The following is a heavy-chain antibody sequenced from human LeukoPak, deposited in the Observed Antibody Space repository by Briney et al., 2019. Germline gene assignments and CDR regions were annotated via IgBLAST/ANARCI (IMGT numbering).Heavy chain of an antibody. Sequence: GGSLRLSCTASGFPFIEYSMNWVRQVPGKGLEWISYIGIDSGNTKYADSVRGRFTISADKAKNSLYLQMNSLRVEDTAVYYCARDHNYAFDNWGQGTLVSVDS. CDR3: ARDHNYAFDN. V-gene: IGHV3-48*01. D-gene: IGHD1-1*01. J-gene: IGHJ4*02. CDR2: IGIDSGNT. CDR1: GFPFIEYS.